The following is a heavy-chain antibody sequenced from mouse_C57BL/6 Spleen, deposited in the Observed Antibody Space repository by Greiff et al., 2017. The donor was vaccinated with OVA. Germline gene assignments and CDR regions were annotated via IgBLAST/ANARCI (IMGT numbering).Heavy chain of an antibody. CDR1: GYAFSSSW. Sequence: VQLQQSGPELVKPGASVKISCKASGYAFSSSWMHWVKPRPGKGLDWIGRIYPGDGDTNYNGKFKGKATLTADKTSTTAYMQRSSLSSEDSAVYICARSRDWPWYFDVWGTGTTVTVSS. CDR3: ARSRDWPWYFDV. D-gene: IGHD3-3*01. J-gene: IGHJ1*03. CDR2: IYPGDGDT. V-gene: IGHV1-82*01.